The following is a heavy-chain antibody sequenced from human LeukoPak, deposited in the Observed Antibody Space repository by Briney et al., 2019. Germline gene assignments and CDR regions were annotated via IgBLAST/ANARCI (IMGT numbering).Heavy chain of an antibody. V-gene: IGHV4-34*01. J-gene: IGHJ4*02. Sequence: SETLSLTCAVYGGSFSGYYWSWIRQPPGKGLEWIGEINHSGSTNYNPSLKSRVTISVDTSKNQFSLKLSSVTAADTAVYYCARFDYGDYDVYWGQGTLVTVSS. CDR1: GGSFSGYY. CDR2: INHSGST. D-gene: IGHD4-17*01. CDR3: ARFDYGDYDVY.